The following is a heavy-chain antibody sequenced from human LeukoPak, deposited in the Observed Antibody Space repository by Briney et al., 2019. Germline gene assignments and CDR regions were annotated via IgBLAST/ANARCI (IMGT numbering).Heavy chain of an antibody. D-gene: IGHD4-17*01. CDR3: AKAATVTPAYFDY. V-gene: IGHV3-30*02. CDR2: IRYDGSNK. CDR1: GFTFSSYG. Sequence: EPGGSLRLSCAASGFTFSSYGMHWVRQAPGKGLEWVAFIRYDGSNKYYADSVKGRFTISRDNSKNTLYPQMNSLRAEDTAVYYCAKAATVTPAYFDYWGQGTLVTVSS. J-gene: IGHJ4*02.